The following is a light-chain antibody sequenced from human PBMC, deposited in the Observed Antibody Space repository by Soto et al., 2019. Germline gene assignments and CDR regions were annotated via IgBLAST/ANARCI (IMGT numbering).Light chain of an antibody. V-gene: IGKV3-11*01. CDR3: QQRSNWPLT. Sequence: EIVLTQSPATLSLSPGERATLSCRASQSVSSYLAWYQQKPGQAPRLLIYDASNRATGIPARFSGSGSGTYFTLTSSSLEPEDVAVYYCQQRSNWPLTFGGGTKVEIK. J-gene: IGKJ4*01. CDR1: QSVSSY. CDR2: DAS.